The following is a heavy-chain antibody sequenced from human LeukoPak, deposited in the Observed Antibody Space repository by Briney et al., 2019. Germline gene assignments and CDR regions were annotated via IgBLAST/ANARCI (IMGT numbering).Heavy chain of an antibody. CDR3: ARDRDYYDSSGYSTIDPFDY. CDR1: GFTFSSYD. J-gene: IGHJ4*02. D-gene: IGHD3-22*01. V-gene: IGHV3-33*01. CDR2: IWYDGSNK. Sequence: PGRSLRLSCAASGFTFSSYDMHWVRQAPGKGLEWVAVIWYDGSNKYYADSVKGRFTISRDNSKNTLYLQMNSLRAEDTAVYYCARDRDYYDSSGYSTIDPFDYWGQGTLVTVSS.